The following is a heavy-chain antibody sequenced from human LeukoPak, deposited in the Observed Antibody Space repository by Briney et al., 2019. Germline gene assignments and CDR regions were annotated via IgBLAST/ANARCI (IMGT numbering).Heavy chain of an antibody. CDR2: ISYDGSNK. D-gene: IGHD2-2*01. CDR3: ARDRVPAAMANWFDP. CDR1: GFTFSSYG. Sequence: PGGSLRLSCAASGFTFSSYGMHWVRQAPGKGLEWVAVISYDGSNKYYADSVKGRFTISRDNSKNTLYLQMNSLRAEDTAVYYCARDRVPAAMANWFDPWGQGTLVTVSS. J-gene: IGHJ5*02. V-gene: IGHV3-30*03.